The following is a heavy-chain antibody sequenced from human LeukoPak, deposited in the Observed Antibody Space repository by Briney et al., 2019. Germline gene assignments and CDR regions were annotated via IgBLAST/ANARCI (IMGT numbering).Heavy chain of an antibody. Sequence: PGGSLRLFCAGSGFTFSSYAMSWVRQAPGKGLEWVSAISGSGGSPYYADSVKGRFTISRDNSKATLYLQMTRLRDEDTAVYYCAKAFMGYCSSTSCYSWVFDYWGQGTLVTVSS. J-gene: IGHJ4*02. CDR1: GFTFSSYA. V-gene: IGHV3-23*01. CDR2: ISGSGGSP. CDR3: AKAFMGYCSSTSCYSWVFDY. D-gene: IGHD2-2*02.